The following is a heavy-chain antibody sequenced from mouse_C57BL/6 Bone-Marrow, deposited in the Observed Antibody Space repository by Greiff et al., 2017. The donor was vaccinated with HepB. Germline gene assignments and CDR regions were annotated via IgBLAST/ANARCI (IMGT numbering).Heavy chain of an antibody. J-gene: IGHJ3*01. CDR1: AYEFPSHD. D-gene: IGHD2-5*01. Sequence: EVQGVESGGGLVQPGESLKLSCESNAYEFPSHDMSWVRKTPEKRLELVAAINSDGGSTYYPDTMERRFIISRDNTKKTLYLQMSSLRSEDTALYYCARQVYYSNHKKLAYWGQGTLVTVSA. CDR3: ARQVYYSNHKKLAY. CDR2: INSDGGST. V-gene: IGHV5-2*01.